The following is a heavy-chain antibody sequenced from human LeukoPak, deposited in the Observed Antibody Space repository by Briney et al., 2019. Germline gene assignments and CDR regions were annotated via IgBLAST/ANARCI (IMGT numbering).Heavy chain of an antibody. D-gene: IGHD6-13*01. J-gene: IGHJ4*02. CDR2: INHSGST. CDR1: GGSFSGYY. CDR3: ARRMSSSWGFDY. V-gene: IGHV4-34*01. Sequence: PSETLSLTCAVYGGSFSGYYWSWIRQPPGKGLEWIGEINHSGSTNYNPSLKSRVTISVDTSKNQFSLKLSSVTAADTAVYYCARRMSSSWGFDYWGQGTLVTVSS.